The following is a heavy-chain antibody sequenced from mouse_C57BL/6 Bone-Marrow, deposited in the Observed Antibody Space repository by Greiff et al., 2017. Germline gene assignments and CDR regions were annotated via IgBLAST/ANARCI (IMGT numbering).Heavy chain of an antibody. D-gene: IGHD2-3*01. J-gene: IGHJ2*01. CDR1: GFPFSDYG. CDR2: ISSGSSTI. V-gene: IGHV5-17*01. CDR3: AILYDGYFDY. Sequence: EVQRVESGGGLVKPGGSLKLSCAASGFPFSDYGMPWVRQAPEKGLEWVAYISSGSSTIYYADTVKGRFTISRDNAKNTLFLQMTSLRSEDTAMYYCAILYDGYFDYWGQGTTLTVSS.